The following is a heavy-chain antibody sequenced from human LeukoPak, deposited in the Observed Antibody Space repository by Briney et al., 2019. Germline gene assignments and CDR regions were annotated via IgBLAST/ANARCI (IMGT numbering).Heavy chain of an antibody. D-gene: IGHD7-27*01. V-gene: IGHV4-59*01. Sequence: SETLSLTCTVSGGSISDYYWSWIRQPPGKGLEWIGYIYYSGSTNYDPSLKSRVTISVDTSKDQFSLKLSSVTAADTAVYYCARDRLGDNWFDPWGQGTLVTVSS. CDR3: ARDRLGDNWFDP. CDR1: GGSISDYY. CDR2: IYYSGST. J-gene: IGHJ5*02.